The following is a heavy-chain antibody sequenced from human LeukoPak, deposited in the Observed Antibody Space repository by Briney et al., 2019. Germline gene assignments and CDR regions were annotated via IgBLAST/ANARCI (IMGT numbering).Heavy chain of an antibody. CDR3: AREQVSPGATGYSSSGFDP. CDR2: ISRSGSTI. Sequence: PGGSLRLSCAASGFTFSSYEMIWVRQAPGKGLEWVSYISRSGSTIFYADPVKGRFIISRDNAKNSLYLQMNSLRAEDTAVYYCAREQVSPGATGYSSSGFDPWGQGTLVTVSP. CDR1: GFTFSSYE. V-gene: IGHV3-48*03. D-gene: IGHD6-6*01. J-gene: IGHJ5*02.